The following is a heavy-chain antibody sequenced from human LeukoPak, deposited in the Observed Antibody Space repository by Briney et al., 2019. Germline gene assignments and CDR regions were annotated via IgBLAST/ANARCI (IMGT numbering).Heavy chain of an antibody. D-gene: IGHD2-2*01. V-gene: IGHV3-23*01. J-gene: IGHJ2*01. CDR1: GFTFSSYS. CDR3: AGGATRATRHFDV. CDR2: IAGNNSPT. Sequence: GGSLRLSCVASGFTFSSYSLAWVRQTPGKGLAWVSIIAGNNSPTFYADSVEGRFTISRDNSKNMGYLQMNSLRVEDSGVYFGAGGATRATRHFDVWGRGTLVTVSS.